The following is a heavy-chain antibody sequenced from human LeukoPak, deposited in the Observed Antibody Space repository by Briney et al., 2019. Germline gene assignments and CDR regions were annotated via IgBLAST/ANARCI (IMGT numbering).Heavy chain of an antibody. J-gene: IGHJ4*02. CDR2: INHSGST. V-gene: IGHV4-34*01. CDR1: GGSFSGYY. Sequence: SETLSLTCAVYGGSFSGYYWSWIRQPPGKGLEWIGEINHSGSTNYNPSLKSRVTISVDTSKNQFSLKLSSVTAADTAVCYCARGAPMTTVTTGGDLDYWGQGTLVTVSS. CDR3: ARGAPMTTVTTGGDLDY. D-gene: IGHD4-17*01.